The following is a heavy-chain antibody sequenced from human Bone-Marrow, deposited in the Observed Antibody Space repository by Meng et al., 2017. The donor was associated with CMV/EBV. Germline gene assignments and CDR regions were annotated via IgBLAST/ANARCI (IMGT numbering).Heavy chain of an antibody. Sequence: SETLSLTCAVYGGSFSGYYWSWICQPPGKGLEWIGEINHSGSTNYNPSLKSRVTISVDTSKNQFSLKLSSVTAADTAVYYCARGKLRWYNTPTGAFDIWGQGTMVTVSS. CDR3: ARGKLRWYNTPTGAFDI. CDR2: INHSGST. D-gene: IGHD4-23*01. CDR1: GGSFSGYY. J-gene: IGHJ3*02. V-gene: IGHV4-34*01.